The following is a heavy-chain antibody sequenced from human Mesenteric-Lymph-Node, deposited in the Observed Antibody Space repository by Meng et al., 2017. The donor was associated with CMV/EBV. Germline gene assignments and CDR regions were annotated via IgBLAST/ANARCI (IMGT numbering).Heavy chain of an antibody. D-gene: IGHD2-15*01. CDR3: ARDDGGSPFDI. CDR1: GFTVSSNY. CDR2: IYSGGTT. Sequence: GESLKISCAASGFTVSSNYMSWVRQAPGKGLEWVSVIYSGGTTYYADSVKGRFTISRDNSKNTLYLQMNSLRAEDTAGYYCARDDGGSPFDIWGQGTMVTVSS. V-gene: IGHV3-53*01. J-gene: IGHJ3*02.